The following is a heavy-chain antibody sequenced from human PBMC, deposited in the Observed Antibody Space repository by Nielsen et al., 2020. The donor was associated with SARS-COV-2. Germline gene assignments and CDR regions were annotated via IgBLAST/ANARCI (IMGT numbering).Heavy chain of an antibody. V-gene: IGHV3-53*04. CDR3: ARGLRVRGVRLGVYYGMDV. CDR1: GFTVSSNY. CDR2: IYSGGST. Sequence: GESLKISCAASGFTVSSNYMSWVRQAPGKGLEWVSVIYSGGSTYYADSVKGRFTISRHNSKNTLYLQMNSLRAEDTAVYYCARGLRVRGVRLGVYYGMDVWGQGTTVTVSS. J-gene: IGHJ6*02. D-gene: IGHD3-10*01.